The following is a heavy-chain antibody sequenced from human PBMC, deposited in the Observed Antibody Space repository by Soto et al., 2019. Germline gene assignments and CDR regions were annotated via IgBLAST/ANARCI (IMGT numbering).Heavy chain of an antibody. CDR3: ALASYPLYYGMDV. CDR1: GGSIRSGGYY. J-gene: IGHJ6*02. Sequence: QVQLEESGPGLMKPSQTLSLTCTVSGGSIRSGGYYWNWIRQHPGKGLEWIGNIYYSGSTYYNPSLKSRITISIDTSKNQFSLKLRSVTAADTAVYYCALASYPLYYGMDVWGQGTTVTVSS. D-gene: IGHD1-26*01. CDR2: IYYSGST. V-gene: IGHV4-31*03.